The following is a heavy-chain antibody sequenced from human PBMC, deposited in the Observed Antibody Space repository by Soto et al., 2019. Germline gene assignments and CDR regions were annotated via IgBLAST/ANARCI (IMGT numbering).Heavy chain of an antibody. D-gene: IGHD3-10*01. Sequence: QVQLQQWGAGLLKPSETLSLTCAVYGGSFNDYYWSWIRQPPGKGLEWIGEINHTGHTNYNPSLKRRIPISVDTSKNPFSLKLSSVTAADTAVYYCARSGHLFDSWGQGILVTVSS. CDR2: INHTGHT. CDR3: ARSGHLFDS. J-gene: IGHJ4*02. V-gene: IGHV4-34*02. CDR1: GGSFNDYY.